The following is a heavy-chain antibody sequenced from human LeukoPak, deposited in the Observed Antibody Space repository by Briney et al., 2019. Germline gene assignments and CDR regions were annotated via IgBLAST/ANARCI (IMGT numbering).Heavy chain of an antibody. Sequence: GGSLRLSCAASGFSFSDYHMIWIRQPPGKGLEWVSYITFSGRTIHYADSVKGRFTISRDNARSSLYLQMNSLRAEDTAVYCCARLGSSWPNWFDPWGQGTLVTVSS. CDR3: ARLGSSWPNWFDP. V-gene: IGHV3-11*01. D-gene: IGHD6-13*01. J-gene: IGHJ5*02. CDR2: ITFSGRTI. CDR1: GFSFSDYH.